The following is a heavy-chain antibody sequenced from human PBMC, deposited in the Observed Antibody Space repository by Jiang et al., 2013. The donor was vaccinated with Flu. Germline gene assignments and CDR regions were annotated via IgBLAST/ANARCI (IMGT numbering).Heavy chain of an antibody. V-gene: IGHV3-30-3*01. CDR2: NK. CDR3: AREGLGYFDL. Sequence: NKYYADSVKGRFTISRDNSKNTLYLQMNSLRAEDTAVYYCAREGLGYFDLWGRGTLVTVSS. J-gene: IGHJ2*01. D-gene: IGHD2-21*01.